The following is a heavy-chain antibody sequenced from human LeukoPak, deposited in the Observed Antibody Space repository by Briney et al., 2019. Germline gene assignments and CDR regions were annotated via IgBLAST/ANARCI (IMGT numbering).Heavy chain of an antibody. CDR3: AKEGYYDFWSGYRHPFDY. CDR1: GFTFSSYG. Sequence: GGSLRLSCAASGFTFSSYGMHWVRQAPGKGLEWVAFIRYDGSNKYYADSVKGRSTISRDNSKNTLYLQMNSLRAEDTAVYYCAKEGYYDFWSGYRHPFDYWGQGTLVTVSS. J-gene: IGHJ4*02. V-gene: IGHV3-30*02. CDR2: IRYDGSNK. D-gene: IGHD3-3*01.